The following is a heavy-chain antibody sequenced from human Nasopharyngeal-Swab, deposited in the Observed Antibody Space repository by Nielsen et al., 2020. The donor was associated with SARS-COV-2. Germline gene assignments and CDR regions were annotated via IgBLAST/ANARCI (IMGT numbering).Heavy chain of an antibody. CDR1: GYTFTGYY. V-gene: IGHV1-2*02. D-gene: IGHD5-18*01. J-gene: IGHJ6*02. CDR2: INPNSGGT. CDR3: ARKEATAMEELYYYGMDV. Sequence: ASVKVSCKASGYTFTGYYMHWVRQAPGQGLEWMGWINPNSGGTNYARKFQGRVTMTRDTSISTAYMELSRLRSDDTAVYYCARKEATAMEELYYYGMDVWGQGTTVTVSS.